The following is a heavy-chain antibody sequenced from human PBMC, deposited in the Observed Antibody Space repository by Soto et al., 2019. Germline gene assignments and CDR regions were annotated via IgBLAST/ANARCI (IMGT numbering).Heavy chain of an antibody. Sequence: GGSLRLSCAASGFTFSDYYMNWIRQAPGKGLEWVSYISSGAITIYYADSVKGRFTISRDNAKNSLYLQMNSLRAEDTAVYYCAGQYSSSSVEFWGQGTLVNVS. CDR3: AGQYSSSSVEF. D-gene: IGHD6-6*01. CDR1: GFTFSDYY. CDR2: ISSGAITI. J-gene: IGHJ4*02. V-gene: IGHV3-11*01.